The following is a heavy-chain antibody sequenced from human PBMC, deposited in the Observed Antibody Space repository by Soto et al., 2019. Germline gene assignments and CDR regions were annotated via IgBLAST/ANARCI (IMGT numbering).Heavy chain of an antibody. D-gene: IGHD4-17*01. CDR2: INHSGST. CDR1: GGSISSGGYY. Sequence: PSETLSLTCTVSGGSISSGGYYWSWIRQPPGKGLEWIGEINHSGSTNYNPSLKSRVTISVDTSKNQFSLKLSSVTAADTAVYYCARGRAVSYGDPSAGFDPWGQGTLVTVS. J-gene: IGHJ5*02. V-gene: IGHV4-39*07. CDR3: ARGRAVSYGDPSAGFDP.